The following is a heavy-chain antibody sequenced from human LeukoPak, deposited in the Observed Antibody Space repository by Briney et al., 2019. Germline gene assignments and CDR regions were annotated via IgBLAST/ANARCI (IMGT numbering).Heavy chain of an antibody. CDR2: VYYTGST. Sequence: PSETLSLTCPVSGGSISNYYYWTWIRQPPGKGLEWIGYVYYTGSTNFNPSLKSRVTMSLDTSRNQFSLKLTSLTAADTAVYYCARGRFLDAFDIWGQGTMVTVSS. CDR1: GGSISNYY. D-gene: IGHD3-3*01. CDR3: ARGRFLDAFDI. V-gene: IGHV4-59*01. J-gene: IGHJ3*02.